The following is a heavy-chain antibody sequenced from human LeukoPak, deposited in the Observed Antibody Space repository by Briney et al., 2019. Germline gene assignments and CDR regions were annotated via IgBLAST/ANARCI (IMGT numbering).Heavy chain of an antibody. Sequence: GGSLRLSCAASGFTFSSYGMHWVRQAPGKGLEWVAFIRYDGSNKYYADSVKGRFTISRDNYKNTLYLQMNSLTAEDTAVYYCAKAPANYVDTAMGTFDYWGQGTLVTVSS. D-gene: IGHD5-18*01. CDR2: IRYDGSNK. V-gene: IGHV3-30*02. J-gene: IGHJ4*02. CDR3: AKAPANYVDTAMGTFDY. CDR1: GFTFSSYG.